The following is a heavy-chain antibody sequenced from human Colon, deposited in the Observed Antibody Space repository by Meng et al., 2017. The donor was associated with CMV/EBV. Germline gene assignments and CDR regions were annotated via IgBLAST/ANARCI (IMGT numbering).Heavy chain of an antibody. CDR1: GASINSGDYY. CDR3: ARENSTSTGGFDF. CDR2: IHHSGNS. Sequence: SETLSLTCAVSGASINSGDYYWAWIRQSPGKGLEWLGYIHHSGNSFYNPSLKRRLSISVDTPNKRFSLNLRSVTAADTAVYYCARENSTSTGGFDFWGQGTLVTVSS. J-gene: IGHJ4*02. V-gene: IGHV4-30-4*08. D-gene: IGHD2-2*01.